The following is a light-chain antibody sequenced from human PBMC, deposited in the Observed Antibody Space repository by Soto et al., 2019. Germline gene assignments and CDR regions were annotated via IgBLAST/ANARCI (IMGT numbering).Light chain of an antibody. V-gene: IGKV3-20*01. CDR2: GAS. J-gene: IGKJ1*01. Sequence: EIVLTQSPGTLSLSPGEAVTLSCRASQTVLSSYVAWYQQKPGQPPRLLIYGASSRATGIPDRFSGSGSGTDFTLTISRLEPEDFAVYFCQHYGDSSWTFGQGSRVEIK. CDR1: QTVLSSY. CDR3: QHYGDSSWT.